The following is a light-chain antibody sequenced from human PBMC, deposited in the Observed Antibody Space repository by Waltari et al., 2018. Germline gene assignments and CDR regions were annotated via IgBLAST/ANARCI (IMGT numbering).Light chain of an antibody. CDR3: AGWDDSLEGTL. V-gene: IGLV1-44*01. Sequence: QSVLTQPPSVSGTPGQRVTISCSGSRSNIGSNTVNWYQQLPGTAPKLLIYGNNQRPSGVPDRFSGSKSGTSASLAIGGLQAEDEADYYCAGWDDSLEGTLFGIGTRLSVL. CDR1: RSNIGSNT. CDR2: GNN. J-gene: IGLJ3*02.